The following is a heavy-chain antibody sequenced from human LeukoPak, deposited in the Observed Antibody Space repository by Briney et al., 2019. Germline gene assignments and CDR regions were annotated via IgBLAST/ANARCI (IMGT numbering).Heavy chain of an antibody. CDR1: GYSVTDNH. D-gene: IGHD3-10*01. V-gene: IGHV1-2*02. CDR3: ARRKSGTNPGGFDA. Sequence: ASMKVSCKASGYSVTDNHVHWVRQAPGQGLQWMGWINPKSDGTGRSRSFQGRLTMYSDTAINTVYMQLSRLTPDDTAVYFCARRKSGTNPGGFDAWGQGTLITVSS. J-gene: IGHJ4*02. CDR2: INPKSDGT.